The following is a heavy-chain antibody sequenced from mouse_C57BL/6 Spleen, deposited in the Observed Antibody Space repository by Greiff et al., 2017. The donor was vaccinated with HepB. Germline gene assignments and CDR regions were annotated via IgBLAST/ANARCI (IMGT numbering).Heavy chain of an antibody. CDR2: IDPSDSYT. J-gene: IGHJ3*01. CDR1: GYTFTSYW. CDR3: ARWSRFAY. V-gene: IGHV1-50*01. Sequence: QVQLQQPGAELVKPGASVKLSCKASGYTFTSYWMQWVKQRPGQGLEWIGEIDPSDSYTNYNQKFKGKATLTVDTSSSTAYMQLSSLTSEDSAVYYCARWSRFAYWGQGTLVTVSA.